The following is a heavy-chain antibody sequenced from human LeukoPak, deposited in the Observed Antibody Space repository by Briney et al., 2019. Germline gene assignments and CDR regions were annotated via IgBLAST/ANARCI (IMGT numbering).Heavy chain of an antibody. CDR2: IHYSGST. Sequence: PSETLSLTCTVSVGSISSYYWRWIRQPPGKGLEWIGYIHYSGSTSYNPSLKSRVTISVDTSKNQFSLKLSSLTAADTAVYYCARGTYSSAWYAYWGQGTLVTVSS. CDR1: VGSISSYY. CDR3: ARGTYSSAWYAY. J-gene: IGHJ4*02. D-gene: IGHD6-19*01. V-gene: IGHV4-59*01.